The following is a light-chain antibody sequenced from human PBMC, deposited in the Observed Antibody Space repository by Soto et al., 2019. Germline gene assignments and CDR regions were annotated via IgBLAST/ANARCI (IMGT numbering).Light chain of an antibody. CDR1: SSDVGRYNL. V-gene: IGLV2-23*02. CDR2: EVT. CDR3: CSYAGSGLGV. Sequence: QSVLTQPASVSGSPGQSITISCTGTSSDVGRYNLVSWYQQHPGKAPKLIIYEVTKRPSGVSNRFSGSKSGNTASLTISGLQDEDDADYYCCSYAGSGLGVFGGGTKVTVL. J-gene: IGLJ2*01.